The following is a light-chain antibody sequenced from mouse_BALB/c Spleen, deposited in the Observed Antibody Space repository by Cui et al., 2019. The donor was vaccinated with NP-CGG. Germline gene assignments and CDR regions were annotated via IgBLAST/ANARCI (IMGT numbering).Light chain of an antibody. CDR1: TGTVTTSNY. CDR2: GTN. CDR3: ALWYSNHWV. V-gene: IGLV1*01. Sequence: QAVVAQEAAVTTSPGETVTLTCRSSTGTVTTSNYANWVQEKPDHIFTGLIGGTNNRAPGVPARFSGSLIRDKAALTITGAQTEDEAIYFCALWYSNHWVFGGGTKLTVL. J-gene: IGLJ1*01.